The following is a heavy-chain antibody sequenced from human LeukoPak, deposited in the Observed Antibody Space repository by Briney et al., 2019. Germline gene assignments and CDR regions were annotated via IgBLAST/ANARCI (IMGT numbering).Heavy chain of an antibody. CDR2: IKQDGSEK. D-gene: IGHD3-9*01. CDR3: ARDRVGKVLRYFGWLFDP. V-gene: IGHV3-7*01. J-gene: IGHJ5*02. CDR1: GFTFSSYW. Sequence: GGSLRPSCAASGFTFSSYWMSWVRQAPGKGLEWVANIKQDGSEKYYVDSVKGRFTISRDNAKNSLYLQMNSLRAEDTAVYYCARDRVGKVLRYFGWLFDPWGQGTLVTVSS.